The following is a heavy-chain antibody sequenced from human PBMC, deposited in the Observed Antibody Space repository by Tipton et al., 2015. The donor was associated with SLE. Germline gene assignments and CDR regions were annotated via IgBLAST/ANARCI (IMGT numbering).Heavy chain of an antibody. CDR3: GRQYRDAVDL. CDR1: GYSFTNYW. V-gene: IGHV5-51*01. D-gene: IGHD3-16*02. Sequence: VQLVQSGAEVKKPGESLKISCKGSGYSFTNYWIGWVRQMPGKGLEWMGIISPGDSETIYSPSSQGQVTISADKSISTAYLQWSSLKASDTGMYYCGRQYRDAVDLWGQGTMVSVSS. CDR2: ISPGDSET. J-gene: IGHJ3*01.